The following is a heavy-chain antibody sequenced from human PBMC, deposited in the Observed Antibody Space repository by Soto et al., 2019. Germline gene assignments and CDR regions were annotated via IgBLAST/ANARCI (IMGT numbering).Heavy chain of an antibody. CDR3: ARVPYSGSYPFSFDY. CDR1: GFTFSDHY. Sequence: EVQLVESGGTLVQPGGSLRLSCAVSGFTFSDHYMDWVRQAPGKGLEWVGRTRNKANSYTTEYAASVKGRFTISRNDSKNSLNLQMNSLKTEDTAVYYCARVPYSGSYPFSFDYWGQGTLVTVSS. CDR2: TRNKANSYTT. V-gene: IGHV3-72*01. J-gene: IGHJ4*02. D-gene: IGHD1-26*01.